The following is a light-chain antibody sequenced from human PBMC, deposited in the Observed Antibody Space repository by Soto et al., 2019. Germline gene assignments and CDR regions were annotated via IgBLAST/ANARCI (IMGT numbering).Light chain of an antibody. CDR1: QSISSW. CDR3: QQYNSYPWT. J-gene: IGKJ1*01. Sequence: MQMTPSPSTVAASVGARVTITGRASQSISSWLAWYQQKPGKAPKLLIYKASSLESGVPSRFSGSGSGTEFTLTISSLQPDDFATYYCQQYNSYPWTFGQGTKVDIK. V-gene: IGKV1-5*03. CDR2: KAS.